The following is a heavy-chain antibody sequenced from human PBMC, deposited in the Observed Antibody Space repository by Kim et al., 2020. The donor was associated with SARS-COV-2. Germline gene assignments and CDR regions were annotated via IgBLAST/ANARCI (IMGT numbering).Heavy chain of an antibody. CDR2: IYWDDDK. J-gene: IGHJ6*02. CDR1: GFSLSTSGVG. D-gene: IGHD3-22*01. CDR3: AHRPPPSSGHYYGMDV. V-gene: IGHV2-5*02. Sequence: SGPTLVKPTQTLTLTCTFSGFSLSTSGVGVGWIRQPPGKALEWLALIYWDDDKRYSPSQKSRLTITKDTSKNQVVLTMTNMDLVDTATYYCAHRPPPSSGHYYGMDVWGQGTTVTVSS.